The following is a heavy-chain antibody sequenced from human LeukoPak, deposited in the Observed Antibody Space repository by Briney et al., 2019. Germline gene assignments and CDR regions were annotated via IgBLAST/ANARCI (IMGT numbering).Heavy chain of an antibody. D-gene: IGHD6-19*01. CDR1: GGSFSGYY. V-gene: IGHV4-34*01. CDR3: ARVRWLVPSHFDY. Sequence: PSETLSLTCAVYGGSFSGYYWSWIRQPPGKGLEWIGEINHSGSTNYNPSLESRVTISVDTSKNQFSLKLSSVTAADTAVYYCARVRWLVPSHFDYWGQGTLVTVSS. J-gene: IGHJ4*02. CDR2: INHSGST.